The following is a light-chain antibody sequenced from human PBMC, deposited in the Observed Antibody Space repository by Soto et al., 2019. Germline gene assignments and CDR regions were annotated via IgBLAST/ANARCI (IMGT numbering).Light chain of an antibody. CDR1: QTVIRYY. Sequence: EVVLTQPPGTLSLAPVETAIVCCSASQTVIRYYSAWHQQKPGQTPRLLVYGASSRATGIPDRFSGSGSGTDFTLTISRLEPEDFAVYYCQQHGTSPITFGQGTRLENK. CDR2: GAS. V-gene: IGKV3-20*01. CDR3: QQHGTSPIT. J-gene: IGKJ5*01.